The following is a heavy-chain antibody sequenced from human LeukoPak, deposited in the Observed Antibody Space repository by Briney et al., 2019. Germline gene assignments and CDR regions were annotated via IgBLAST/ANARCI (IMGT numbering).Heavy chain of an antibody. V-gene: IGHV4-34*01. CDR3: ARRGGHGGSFDY. CDR1: GGSFSDYY. CDR2: INHSGST. Sequence: SETLSLTCAVYGGSFSDYYWSWIRQPPGKGLECIGEINHSGSTNYNPSLKSRVTISVDTSKNHFSLKLSSVTAADTAVYYCARRGGHGGSFDYWGQGTLVTVSS. J-gene: IGHJ4*02. D-gene: IGHD4-23*01.